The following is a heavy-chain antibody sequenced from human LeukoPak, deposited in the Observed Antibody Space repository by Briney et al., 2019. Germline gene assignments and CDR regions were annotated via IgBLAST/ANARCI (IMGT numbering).Heavy chain of an antibody. Sequence: GASLQISCKGSGYSFTNYWIGWVRQLPGKGLEWMGIIYPGDSDTRYSPSFEGQVTLSADKSISTAYLQWSSLKASDTAMYYCALKSRGYCSGGRCYIGYWGQGTLVTVSS. CDR1: GYSFTNYW. CDR3: ALKSRGYCSGGRCYIGY. D-gene: IGHD2-15*01. CDR2: IYPGDSDT. V-gene: IGHV5-51*01. J-gene: IGHJ4*02.